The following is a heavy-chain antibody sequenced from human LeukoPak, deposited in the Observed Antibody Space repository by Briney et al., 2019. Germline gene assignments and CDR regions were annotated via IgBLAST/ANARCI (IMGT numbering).Heavy chain of an antibody. J-gene: IGHJ4*02. D-gene: IGHD3-22*01. Sequence: SGTLSLTCAVSGGSISSSNWWSWVRQPPGKGLEWIGEIYHSGSTNYNPSLKSRVTISVDKSKNQFSLKLSSVTAADTAVYYCARRVDSSGYPFDYWGQGTLVTVSS. CDR2: IYHSGST. CDR1: GGSISSSNW. CDR3: ARRVDSSGYPFDY. V-gene: IGHV4-4*02.